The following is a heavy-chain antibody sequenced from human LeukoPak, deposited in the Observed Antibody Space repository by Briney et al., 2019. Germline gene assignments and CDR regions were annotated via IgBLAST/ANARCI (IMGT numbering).Heavy chain of an antibody. D-gene: IGHD3-22*01. CDR2: IGTAGDT. V-gene: IGHV3-13*01. J-gene: IGHJ5*02. CDR3: ARGFQYYDSSGYYSGWFDP. Sequence: GGSLRLSCAASGFTFSSYDMHWVRQATGKGLEWVSAIGTAGDTYYPGSVKGRFTISRENAKNSLYLQMNSLRAGDTAVYYCARGFQYYDSSGYYSGWFDPWGQGTLVTVSS. CDR1: GFTFSSYD.